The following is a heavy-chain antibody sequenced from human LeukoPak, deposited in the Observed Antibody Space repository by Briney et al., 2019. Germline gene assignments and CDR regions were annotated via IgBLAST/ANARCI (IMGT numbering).Heavy chain of an antibody. CDR1: GFTLSSNY. Sequence: SLTLSHPPSGFTLSSNYMTWLRQAPPKGLQWVSVIYAGRNAYYADPVRGQFTIPRDNPKNTVYLQWNSLRVEETAIYYWARALGRGITKSGDDAFDMWGQGAMVTVSS. CDR2: IYAGRNA. J-gene: IGHJ3*02. CDR3: ARALGRGITKSGDDAFDM. V-gene: IGHV3-53*01.